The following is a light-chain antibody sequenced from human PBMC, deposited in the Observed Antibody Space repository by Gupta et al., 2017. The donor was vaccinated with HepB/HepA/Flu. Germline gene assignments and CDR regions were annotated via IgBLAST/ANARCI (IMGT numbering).Light chain of an antibody. Sequence: DIQLTQSPSLLSASIGDRVTITCRASQAISSSLAWFQQKPGKAPKLLIYAASTLQSGVPSRFSGGGSGTEFTLTISIRHPEDFAAYYCQQGHHYPLTFGGGTKVEI. CDR3: QQGHHYPLT. V-gene: IGKV1-9*01. CDR1: QAISSS. J-gene: IGKJ4*01. CDR2: AAS.